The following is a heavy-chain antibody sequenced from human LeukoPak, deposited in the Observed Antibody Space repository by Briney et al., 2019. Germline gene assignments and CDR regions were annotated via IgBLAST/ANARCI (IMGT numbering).Heavy chain of an antibody. CDR1: GFTFSAYA. D-gene: IGHD7-27*01. J-gene: IGHJ4*01. CDR3: AKRRGTGDRWPLDY. Sequence: PGGSLSLSCAVSGFTFSAYAMSWVRQAPGKGLEWVSAISGSGGTTYYADSVKGRFTISRDNSRNTLYLQMNSLRAEDTAVYYCAKRRGTGDRWPLDYWGHGTLVTVSS. CDR2: ISGSGGTT. V-gene: IGHV3-23*01.